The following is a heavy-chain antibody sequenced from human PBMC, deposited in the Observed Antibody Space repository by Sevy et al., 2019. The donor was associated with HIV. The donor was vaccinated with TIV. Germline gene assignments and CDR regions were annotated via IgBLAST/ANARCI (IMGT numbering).Heavy chain of an antibody. CDR1: GGSISSGGYY. D-gene: IGHD3-22*01. CDR3: ARDLGGYYDSSGYPNWFDP. J-gene: IGHJ5*02. V-gene: IGHV4-31*03. Sequence: SETLSLTCTVSGGSISSGGYYWSWIRQHPGKGLEWIGYIYYSGSPYYNPSLKSRVTISVDTSKNQFSLKLSSVTAADTAVYYCARDLGGYYDSSGYPNWFDPWGQGTLVTVSS. CDR2: IYYSGSP.